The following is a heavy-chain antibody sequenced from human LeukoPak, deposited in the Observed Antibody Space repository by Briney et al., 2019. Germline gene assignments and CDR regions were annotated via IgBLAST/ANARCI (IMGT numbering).Heavy chain of an antibody. J-gene: IGHJ4*02. CDR3: ARDGVTYFDFWSCIRGASDY. V-gene: IGHV1-18*01. Sequence: ASVKVSCKASGYIFSTYGITWVRQAPGQGLEWMGWISNYSGDTNYAQKFQGRVTMTTDTSTSTAYMELRSLSSDDTAVYYCARDGVTYFDFWSCIRGASDYWGQGTLVTVSS. D-gene: IGHD3-3*01. CDR1: GYIFSTYG. CDR2: ISNYSGDT.